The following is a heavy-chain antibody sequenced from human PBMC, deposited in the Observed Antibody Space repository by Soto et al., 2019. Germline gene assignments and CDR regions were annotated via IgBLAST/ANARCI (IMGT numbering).Heavy chain of an antibody. CDR2: VFYDGYT. CDR1: GDSISGSPYF. V-gene: IGHV4-39*02. D-gene: IGHD6-19*01. Sequence: SETLSLPCTVSGDSISGSPYFRGWIHEHPGKRQERIGSVFYDGYTLYTTSLRSRVTISVETSKNHFSLKQTSVAVADTATYVCARPQVAVPQYWGQGTLVTVSS. CDR3: ARPQVAVPQY. J-gene: IGHJ4*02.